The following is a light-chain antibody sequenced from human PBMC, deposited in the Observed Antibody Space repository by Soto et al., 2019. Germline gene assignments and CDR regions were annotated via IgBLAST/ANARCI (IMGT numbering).Light chain of an antibody. CDR1: QSVTSNY. V-gene: IGKV3-20*01. CDR2: VAS. J-gene: IGKJ5*01. CDR3: QIYGSSPLIT. Sequence: EIVLTQSPGTLSLSPGERATLSCRASQSVTSNYLAWYQQKPGQAPRLLTYVASNRAAGIPDRFSGSGSGTDFSLTISRLELEDFAVYYCQIYGSSPLITFGQGTRLEIK.